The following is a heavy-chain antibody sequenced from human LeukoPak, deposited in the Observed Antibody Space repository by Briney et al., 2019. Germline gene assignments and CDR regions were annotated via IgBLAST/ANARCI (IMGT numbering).Heavy chain of an antibody. CDR1: GYTFTSYY. D-gene: IGHD3-3*01. V-gene: IGHV1-46*01. CDR3: AGLRFLEWSRHYYYGMDV. J-gene: IGHJ6*02. CDR2: INPSGGST. Sequence: GASVKVSCKASGYTFTSYYMHWVRQAPGQGLEWMGIINPSGGSTSYAQKFQGRVTMTRDTSTSTVYMELSSLRSEDTAVYYCAGLRFLEWSRHYYYGMDVWGQGTTVTVSS.